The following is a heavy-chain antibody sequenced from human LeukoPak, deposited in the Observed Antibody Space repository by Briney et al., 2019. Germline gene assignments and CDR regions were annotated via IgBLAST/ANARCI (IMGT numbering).Heavy chain of an antibody. CDR3: ARDLVAPYGMDV. V-gene: IGHV3-53*01. Sequence: GGSLRLSCAASGFTVSSNYMSWVRQAPGEGLEWVSVIYSGGSTYYADSVKGRFTISRDNSKNTLYLQMNSLRAEDTAVYYCARDLVAPYGMDVWGQGTTVTVSS. CDR1: GFTVSSNY. CDR2: IYSGGST. D-gene: IGHD5-12*01. J-gene: IGHJ6*02.